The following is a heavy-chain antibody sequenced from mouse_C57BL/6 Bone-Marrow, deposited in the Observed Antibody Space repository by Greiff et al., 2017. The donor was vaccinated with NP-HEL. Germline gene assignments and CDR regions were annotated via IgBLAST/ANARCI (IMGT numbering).Heavy chain of an antibody. Sequence: EVQLQESGPELVKPGDSVKISCKASGYSFTGYFMNWVMQSHGKSLEWIGRINPYNGDTFYNQKFKGKATLTVDKSSRTAHMELRSLTSEDSAVYCCARGAIYYDYGDWYFDVWGTGTTVTVSS. D-gene: IGHD2-4*01. J-gene: IGHJ1*03. V-gene: IGHV1-20*01. CDR3: ARGAIYYDYGDWYFDV. CDR2: INPYNGDT. CDR1: GYSFTGYF.